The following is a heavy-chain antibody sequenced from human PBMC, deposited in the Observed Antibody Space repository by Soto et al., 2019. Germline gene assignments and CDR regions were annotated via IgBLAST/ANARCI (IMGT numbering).Heavy chain of an antibody. D-gene: IGHD3-3*01. Sequence: PGESLKISCKGSGYNFAGYWIAWVRQMPGKGLELMGIIYPSDSDTRYRPSFQGQVTISADKSISSAYLQWSSLRASDTAMYYCARGGVSTRTFDYWGQGTPVTVAS. J-gene: IGHJ4*02. CDR1: GYNFAGYW. V-gene: IGHV5-51*01. CDR3: ARGGVSTRTFDY. CDR2: IYPSDSDT.